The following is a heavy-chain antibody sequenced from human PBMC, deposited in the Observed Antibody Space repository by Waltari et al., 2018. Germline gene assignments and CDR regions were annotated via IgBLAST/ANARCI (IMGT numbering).Heavy chain of an antibody. CDR2: ISFDGSDE. CDR1: GFAFGSYA. V-gene: IGHV3-30*18. CDR3: AKDYCSGTSCHLFDS. J-gene: IGHJ4*02. D-gene: IGHD2-2*01. Sequence: QVQLVESGGNLVQPGRSLRLSCKASGFAFGSYALTWFRQSPGKGLDWVSLISFDGSDEYYATSVKGRFTISRDNSEDTLYLQMNSLRPEDTGIYFCAKDYCSGTSCHLFDSWGQGTLVTVSS.